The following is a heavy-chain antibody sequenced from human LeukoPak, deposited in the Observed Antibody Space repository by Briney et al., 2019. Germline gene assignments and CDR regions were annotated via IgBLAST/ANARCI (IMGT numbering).Heavy chain of an antibody. Sequence: SETLSLTCTVAGGSISSSSYYWGWIRQPPGKGLEWIGSIYYSGSTYYNPSLKSRVTISVDTSKTQFSLKLSSVTAADTAVYYCARPLSDYYDSSGYYQPPYFDYWGQGTLVTVSS. J-gene: IGHJ4*02. CDR3: ARPLSDYYDSSGYYQPPYFDY. V-gene: IGHV4-39*01. CDR1: GGSISSSSYY. CDR2: IYYSGST. D-gene: IGHD3-22*01.